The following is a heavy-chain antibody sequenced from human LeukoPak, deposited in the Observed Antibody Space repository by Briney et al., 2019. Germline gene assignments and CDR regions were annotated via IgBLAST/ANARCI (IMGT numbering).Heavy chain of an antibody. CDR3: ARDRGGYSSSWEFDY. J-gene: IGHJ4*02. D-gene: IGHD6-13*01. CDR1: GFTFSSYA. V-gene: IGHV3-30*04. CDR2: ISYDGSNK. Sequence: GVSLRLSCAASGFTFSSYAMHWVRQAPGKGLEWVAVISYDGSNKYYADSVRGRFTISRDNSKNTLYLQMNSLRAEDTAVHYCARDRGGYSSSWEFDYWGQGTLVTVSS.